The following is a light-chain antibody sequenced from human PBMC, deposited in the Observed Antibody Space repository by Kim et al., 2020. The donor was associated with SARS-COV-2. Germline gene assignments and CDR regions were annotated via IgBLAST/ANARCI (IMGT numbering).Light chain of an antibody. CDR1: QSISSW. CDR3: QQYNSYWT. V-gene: IGKV1-5*03. Sequence: SASVGDRVTITCRTSQSISSWLAWYQQKPGKAPKLLIYKASSLESGVPSRFSGSGSGTEFTLTISSRQPDDFATYYCQQYNSYWTFGQGTKVDIK. J-gene: IGKJ1*01. CDR2: KAS.